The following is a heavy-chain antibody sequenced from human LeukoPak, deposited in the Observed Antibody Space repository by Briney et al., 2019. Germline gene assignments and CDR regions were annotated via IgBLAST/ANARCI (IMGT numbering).Heavy chain of an antibody. V-gene: IGHV1-18*01. J-gene: IGHJ5*02. D-gene: IGHD3-22*01. CDR3: ARDRENYYDSSGYQNWFDP. CDR1: GYTFTSYG. Sequence: ASVKVSCKASGYTFTSYGISWVRQAPGQGLEWMGWISAYNGNTNYAQKFQGRVTMTRDTSTSTVYMELSSLRSEDTAVYYCARDRENYYDSSGYQNWFDPWGQGTLVTVSS. CDR2: ISAYNGNT.